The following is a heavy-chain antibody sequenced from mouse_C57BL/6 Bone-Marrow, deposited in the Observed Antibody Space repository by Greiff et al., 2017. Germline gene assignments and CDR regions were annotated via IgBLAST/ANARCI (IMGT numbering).Heavy chain of an antibody. CDR1: GFSFNTYA. Sequence: DVMLVESGGGLVQPKGSLKLSCAASGFSFNTYAMNWVRQAPGKGLEWVARIRSKSNNYATYYADSVKDRFTISRDDSESMLYLQMNNLKTEDTAMYYCVSIITTVVGYAMDYWGQGTSVTVSS. CDR3: VSIITTVVGYAMDY. D-gene: IGHD1-1*01. V-gene: IGHV10-1*01. J-gene: IGHJ4*01. CDR2: IRSKSNNYAT.